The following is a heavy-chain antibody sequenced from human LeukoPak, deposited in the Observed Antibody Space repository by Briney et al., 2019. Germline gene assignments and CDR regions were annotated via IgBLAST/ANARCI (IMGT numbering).Heavy chain of an antibody. CDR1: GGSFSGYY. CDR2: INHSGST. CDR3: ARVGGYYYYYYYYYMDV. V-gene: IGHV4-34*01. Sequence: SETLSLTCAAYGGSFSGYYWSWIRQPPGKGLEWIGEINHSGSTNYNPSLKSRVTISVDTSKNQFSLKLSSVTAADTAVYYCARVGGYYYYYYYYYMDVWGKGTTVTVSS. J-gene: IGHJ6*03. D-gene: IGHD3-22*01.